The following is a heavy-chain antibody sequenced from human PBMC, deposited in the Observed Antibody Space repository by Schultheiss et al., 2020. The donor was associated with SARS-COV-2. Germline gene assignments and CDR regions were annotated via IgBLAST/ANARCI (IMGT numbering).Heavy chain of an antibody. CDR2: ISYDGSNK. Sequence: GESLKISCAASGFTFSSYAMHWVRQAPGKGLEWVAVISYDGSNKYYADSVKGRFTISRDNSKNTLYLQMNSLRAEDTAVYYCASGDIVVVPSAAGPVDYWGQGTLVTVSS. CDR1: GFTFSSYA. CDR3: ASGDIVVVPSAAGPVDY. V-gene: IGHV3-30-3*01. D-gene: IGHD2-2*01. J-gene: IGHJ4*02.